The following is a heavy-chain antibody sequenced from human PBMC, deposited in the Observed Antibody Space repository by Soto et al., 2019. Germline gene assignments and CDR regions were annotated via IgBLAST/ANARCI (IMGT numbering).Heavy chain of an antibody. Sequence: SETLSLTCTVSGGSISSYYWSWIRQPPGKGLEWIGYIYYSGSTNYNPSLKSRVTISVDTSKNQFSLKLSSVTAADTAVYYCARFSPRVGPTYYFDYWGQGTLVTVSS. V-gene: IGHV4-59*01. J-gene: IGHJ4*02. CDR3: ARFSPRVGPTYYFDY. D-gene: IGHD1-26*01. CDR1: GGSISSYY. CDR2: IYYSGST.